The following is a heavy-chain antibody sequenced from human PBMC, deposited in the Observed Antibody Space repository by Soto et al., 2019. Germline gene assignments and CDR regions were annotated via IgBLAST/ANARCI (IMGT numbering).Heavy chain of an antibody. Sequence: PSETLSLTCAVYGGSFSGYYWSWIRQPPGKGLEWIGEINHSGSTNYNPSLKSRVTISVDTSKNQFSLKLSSVTAADTAVYYCARALIPAAPSYYSDYWGQGTLVTVSS. D-gene: IGHD2-2*01. CDR3: ARALIPAAPSYYSDY. CDR2: INHSGST. J-gene: IGHJ4*02. V-gene: IGHV4-34*01. CDR1: GGSFSGYY.